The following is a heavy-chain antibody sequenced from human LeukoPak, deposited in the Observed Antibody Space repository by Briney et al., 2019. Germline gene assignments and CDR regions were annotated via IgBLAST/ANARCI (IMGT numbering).Heavy chain of an antibody. Sequence: GGSLRLSCAASGFTFSSYAMSWARQAPGKGLEWVSAISGSGGSTYYADSVKGRFTISRDNSKNTLYLQMNSLRAEDTAVYYCATKYSSSWYWDGAFDIWGQGTMVTVSS. J-gene: IGHJ3*02. V-gene: IGHV3-23*01. CDR3: ATKYSSSWYWDGAFDI. D-gene: IGHD6-13*01. CDR1: GFTFSSYA. CDR2: ISGSGGST.